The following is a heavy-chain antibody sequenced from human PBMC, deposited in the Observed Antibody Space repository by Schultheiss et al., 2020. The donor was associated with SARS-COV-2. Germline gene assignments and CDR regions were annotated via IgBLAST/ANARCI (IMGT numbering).Heavy chain of an antibody. D-gene: IGHD4-17*01. CDR1: GFTFSNAW. Sequence: GGSLRLSCAASGFTFSNAWMSWVRQAPGKGLEWVGRIKSKTDGGTTDYAAPVKGRFTISRDDSKSTLYLQMNSLKTEDTAVYYCTTGHPNYGDYDYWGQGTLVTVSS. CDR3: TTGHPNYGDYDY. J-gene: IGHJ4*02. V-gene: IGHV3-15*01. CDR2: IKSKTDGGTT.